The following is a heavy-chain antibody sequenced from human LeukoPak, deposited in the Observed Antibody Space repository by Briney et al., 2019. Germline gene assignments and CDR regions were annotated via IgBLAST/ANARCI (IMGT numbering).Heavy chain of an antibody. J-gene: IGHJ6*04. D-gene: IGHD6-25*01. CDR2: ISSGSSFI. CDR1: GFTFAIHT. CDR3: AGAGDSSGAVDV. V-gene: IGHV3-21*01. Sequence: GGSLRLSCAASGFTFAIHTMIWVRQAPGKGLEWVSSISSGSSFIHYGDSVKGRFTISRDNSKSTLYLQMNSLRAEDTAVYYCAGAGDSSGAVDVWGKGTTVTVSS.